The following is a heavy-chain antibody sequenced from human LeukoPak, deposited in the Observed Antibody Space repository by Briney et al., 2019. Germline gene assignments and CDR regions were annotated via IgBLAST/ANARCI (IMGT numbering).Heavy chain of an antibody. Sequence: ASVKVFCKASGYTFTGYYMHWVRQAPGQGLEWMGWINPNSGGTNYAQKFQGRVTMTRDTSISTAYMELSRLRSDDTAVYYCARARGAHGAVAGTWGQGTLVTVSS. CDR3: ARARGAHGAVAGT. V-gene: IGHV1-2*02. J-gene: IGHJ4*02. CDR1: GYTFTGYY. CDR2: INPNSGGT. D-gene: IGHD6-19*01.